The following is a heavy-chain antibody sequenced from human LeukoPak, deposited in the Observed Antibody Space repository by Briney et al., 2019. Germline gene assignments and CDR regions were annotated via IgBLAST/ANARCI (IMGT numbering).Heavy chain of an antibody. D-gene: IGHD3-10*01. V-gene: IGHV4-4*07. CDR3: ARGKVPPIGVLTMVRGVKGSQRRTYYYMDV. CDR2: IYTSGST. Sequence: SETLSLTCTVSGGSISSYYWSWIRQPAGKGLEWIGRIYTSGSTNYNPSLKSRVTISVDTSKNQFSLKLSSVTAADTAVYYCARGKVPPIGVLTMVRGVKGSQRRTYYYMDVWGKGTTVTVSS. J-gene: IGHJ6*03. CDR1: GGSISSYY.